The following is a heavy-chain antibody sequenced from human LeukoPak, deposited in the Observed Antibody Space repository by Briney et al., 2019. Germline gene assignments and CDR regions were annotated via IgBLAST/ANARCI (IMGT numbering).Heavy chain of an antibody. CDR1: GGSISGYY. CDR2: IHYSGST. J-gene: IGHJ5*02. Sequence: SGTLSLTCTVSGGSISGYYWSWIRQPPGKGLEWIGNIHYSGSTNYNPSLKSRVIISVDTSKNQFSLQLSSVTAADTAIYYCARIIAAAGRQDWFDPWGQGTLVTVSS. V-gene: IGHV4-59*01. D-gene: IGHD6-13*01. CDR3: ARIIAAAGRQDWFDP.